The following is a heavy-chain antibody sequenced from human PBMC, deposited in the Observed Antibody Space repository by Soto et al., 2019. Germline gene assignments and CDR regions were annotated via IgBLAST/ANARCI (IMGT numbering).Heavy chain of an antibody. D-gene: IGHD3-3*01. V-gene: IGHV3-48*01. CDR2: ISSSSSTI. CDR1: GFTFSSYS. CDR3: ARDPLTIFGVVIITQFDY. Sequence: EVQLVESGGGLVQPGGSLRLSCAASGFTFSSYSMNWVRQAPGKGLEWVSYISSSSSTIYYADSVKGRFTISRDNVKNSLYLQMNSLRAEDTAVYYCARDPLTIFGVVIITQFDYWGQGTLVTVSS. J-gene: IGHJ4*02.